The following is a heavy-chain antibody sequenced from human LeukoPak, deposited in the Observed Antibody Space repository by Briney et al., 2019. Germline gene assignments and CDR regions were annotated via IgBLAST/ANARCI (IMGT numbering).Heavy chain of an antibody. CDR3: ARSLWFGESPGYYFDY. D-gene: IGHD3-10*01. CDR1: GYTFTSYG. CDR2: ISAYNGNT. J-gene: IGHJ4*02. Sequence: ASVKASCKASGYTFTSYGISWVRQAPGQGLEWMGWISAYNGNTNYAQKLQGRVTMTTDTSTSTAYMELRSLRSDDTAVYYCARSLWFGESPGYYFDYWGQGTLVTVSS. V-gene: IGHV1-18*01.